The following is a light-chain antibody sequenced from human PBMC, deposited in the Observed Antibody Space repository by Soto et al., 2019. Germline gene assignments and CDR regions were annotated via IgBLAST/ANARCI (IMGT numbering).Light chain of an antibody. CDR3: QQYGSYSFT. V-gene: IGKV1-5*03. CDR2: KAT. J-gene: IGKJ2*01. CDR1: QSINSW. Sequence: DIQMTQSPSTLSASVGDSVTITCRASQSINSWLAWFQQKPGKAPQLLIYKATGLESGVPSRFSGSGSGTEFTLPISSLQPDDSATYYCQQYGSYSFTFGQGTKLEIK.